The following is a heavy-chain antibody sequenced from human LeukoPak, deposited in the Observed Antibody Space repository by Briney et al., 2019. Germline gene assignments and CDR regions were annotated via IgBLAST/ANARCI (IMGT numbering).Heavy chain of an antibody. D-gene: IGHD3-22*01. J-gene: IGHJ3*02. CDR2: IYSGGST. V-gene: IGHV3-53*01. CDR1: GFTVSSNY. CDR3: ASQSLTYYYDSSGQHDAFDI. Sequence: GGSLRLSCAASGFTVSSNYMSWVRQAPGKGLEWVSVIYSGGSTYYADSVKGRFTISRDNSKNTLYLQMNSLRAEDTAVHYCASQSLTYYYDSSGQHDAFDIWGQGTMVTVSS.